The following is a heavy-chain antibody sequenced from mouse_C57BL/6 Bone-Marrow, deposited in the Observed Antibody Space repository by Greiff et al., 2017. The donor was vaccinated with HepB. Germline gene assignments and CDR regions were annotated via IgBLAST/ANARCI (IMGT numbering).Heavy chain of an antibody. J-gene: IGHJ2*01. V-gene: IGHV1-26*01. Sequence: EVQLQQSGPELVKPGASVKISCKASGYTFTDYYMNWVKQSHGKSLEWIGDINPNNGGTSYNQKFKGKATLTVDKSSSTAYMELRSLTSEDSAVYYCARSPEYYGLSYYFDSWGEGTTLTVSS. CDR1: GYTFTDYY. CDR2: INPNNGGT. D-gene: IGHD1-1*01. CDR3: ARSPEYYGLSYYFDS.